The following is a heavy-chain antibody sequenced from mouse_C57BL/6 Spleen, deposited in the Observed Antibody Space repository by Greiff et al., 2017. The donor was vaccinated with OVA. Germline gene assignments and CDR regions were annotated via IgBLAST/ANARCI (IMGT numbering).Heavy chain of an antibody. Sequence: QVQLQQSGPELVKPGASVKISCKASGYAFSSSWMNWVKQRPGKGLEWIGRIYPGDGDTNYNGKFKGKATLTADKSSSTAYMQLSSLTSEDSAVCFCARDYCGSSYEYFDVWGTGTTVTVSS. J-gene: IGHJ1*03. CDR1: GYAFSSSW. V-gene: IGHV1-82*01. D-gene: IGHD1-1*01. CDR3: ARDYCGSSYEYFDV. CDR2: IYPGDGDT.